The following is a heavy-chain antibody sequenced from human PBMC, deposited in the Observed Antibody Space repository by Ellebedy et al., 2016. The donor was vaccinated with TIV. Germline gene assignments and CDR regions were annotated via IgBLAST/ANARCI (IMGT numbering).Heavy chain of an antibody. Sequence: MPSETLSLTCSVSGGSISRSTYYWGWIRQSPGKGLEWIGSIYYSGTTYYNPSLKSRVTISVDTSKNQFSLKLSSVTAADTAVYFCARGSDILTGTDWFDPWGQGTLVTVSS. CDR3: ARGSDILTGTDWFDP. V-gene: IGHV4-39*01. J-gene: IGHJ5*02. CDR1: GGSISRSTYY. D-gene: IGHD3-9*01. CDR2: IYYSGTT.